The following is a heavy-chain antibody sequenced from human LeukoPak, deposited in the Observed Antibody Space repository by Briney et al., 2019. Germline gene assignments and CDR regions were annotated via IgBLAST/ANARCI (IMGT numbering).Heavy chain of an antibody. CDR3: GKGIYTSGTHPACDY. Sequence: PGGALRLSCTASGLTFRTHAMSWVRQAPGKGLEWVSTICGGGGNTYYADSVTGRFTISRDFSKNTMYLQMSSLRAEDTAVYFCGKGIYTSGTHPACDYWGQGTLVTVSS. V-gene: IGHV3-23*01. D-gene: IGHD3-10*01. CDR2: ICGGGGNT. J-gene: IGHJ4*02. CDR1: GLTFRTHA.